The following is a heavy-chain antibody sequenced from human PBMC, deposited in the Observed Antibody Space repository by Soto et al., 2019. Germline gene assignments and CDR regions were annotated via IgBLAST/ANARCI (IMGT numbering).Heavy chain of an antibody. D-gene: IGHD1-26*01. V-gene: IGHV3-11*06. Sequence: GGSLRLSCAASGFTFSDYYMSWIRQAPGKGLEWVSYISSSSSYTNYADSVKGRFTISRDNAKNSLYLQMNSLRAEDTAVYYWASQERGRGSYFPPSDAFDIWGQGTMVTVSS. CDR3: ASQERGRGSYFPPSDAFDI. J-gene: IGHJ3*02. CDR1: GFTFSDYY. CDR2: ISSSSSYT.